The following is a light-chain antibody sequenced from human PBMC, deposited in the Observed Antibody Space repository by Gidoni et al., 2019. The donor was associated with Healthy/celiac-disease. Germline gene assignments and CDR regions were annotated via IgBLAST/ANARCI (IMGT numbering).Light chain of an antibody. Sequence: DIVMTQSPDSLAVSLGERATINCKSSQSVLYSSNNKNYLAWYQQKPGQPPKLLIYWASTRESGVPDRFSVSGSGTDFTLTIISLQAEDVAVYYCQQYYSTPRTFGQGTKVEIK. CDR3: QQYYSTPRT. CDR2: WAS. CDR1: QSVLYSSNNKNY. V-gene: IGKV4-1*01. J-gene: IGKJ1*01.